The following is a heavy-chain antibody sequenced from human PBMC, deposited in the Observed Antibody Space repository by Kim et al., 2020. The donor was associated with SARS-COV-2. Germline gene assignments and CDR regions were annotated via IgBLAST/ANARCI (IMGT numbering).Heavy chain of an antibody. CDR3: AREGRWDRDASRRGLYGVDL. CDR2: ISYNEDKK. V-gene: IGHV3-30-3*01. CDR1: GFTFSLYN. Sequence: GGSLRISCAASGFTFSLYNMHWVRQAPGKGLEWVTLISYNEDKKYDADSVKGRFTISRDNSKNTLYLQMNSLRGDDTAVYYCAREGRWDRDASRRGLYGVDLWGQGTTVIVSS. D-gene: IGHD3-10*01. J-gene: IGHJ6*02.